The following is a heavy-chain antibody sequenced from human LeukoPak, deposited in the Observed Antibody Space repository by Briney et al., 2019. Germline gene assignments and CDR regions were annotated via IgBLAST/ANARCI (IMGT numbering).Heavy chain of an antibody. CDR1: GGSISSGDYY. Sequence: PLETLSLTCTVSGGSISSGDYYWSWIRQPPGKGLEWIGYIYYSGSTYYNPSLKSRVTISVDTSKNQFSLKLSSVTAADTAVYYCARDASLWLGSTYFDYWGQGTWSPSPQ. J-gene: IGHJ4*02. V-gene: IGHV4-30-4*01. CDR3: ARDASLWLGSTYFDY. D-gene: IGHD3-10*02. CDR2: IYYSGST.